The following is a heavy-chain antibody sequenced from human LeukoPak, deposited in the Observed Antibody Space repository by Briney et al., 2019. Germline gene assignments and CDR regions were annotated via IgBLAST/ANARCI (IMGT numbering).Heavy chain of an antibody. V-gene: IGHV3-48*04. CDR2: ISRSSDTI. Sequence: PGGSLRLSCAAPGFTFSSYSMNWVRQAPGKGLEWVSYISRSSDTIYYADSVKGRFTISRDDAKNSLYLQMNSLRAEDTAVYYCARGYSSDYWGQGTLVTVSS. CDR3: ARGYSSDY. D-gene: IGHD6-13*01. CDR1: GFTFSSYS. J-gene: IGHJ4*02.